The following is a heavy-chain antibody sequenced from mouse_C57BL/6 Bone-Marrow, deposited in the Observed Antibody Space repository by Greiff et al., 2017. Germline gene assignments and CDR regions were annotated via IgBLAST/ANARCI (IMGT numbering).Heavy chain of an antibody. V-gene: IGHV5-9-1*02. CDR3: TRGVGAWFAY. Sequence: EVQLLQSGEGLVKPGGSLQLSCAASGFTFSSYSMSWVRQTPGQRLEWVAYISSGGGYIYYADTVKGRFTISRDHSRSTLYLQMSSLKSDDTAMYYGTRGVGAWFAYWGQGTLVTVSA. CDR1: GFTFSSYS. CDR2: ISSGGGYI. J-gene: IGHJ3*01.